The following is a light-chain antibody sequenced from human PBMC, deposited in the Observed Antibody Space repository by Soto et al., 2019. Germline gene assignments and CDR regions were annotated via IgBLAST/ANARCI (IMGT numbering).Light chain of an antibody. CDR2: EVS. CDR1: SSDVGAYDY. V-gene: IGLV2-14*01. Sequence: QSVLTQPASLSGSPGQSITISCTGTSSDVGAYDYVSWYQQHPDKAPELMIYEVSNRPSGVSDRFSGSKSVNTATLTISGLQAEDEADYYCSSYTSSSTRVFGTGTKVTVL. CDR3: SSYTSSSTRV. J-gene: IGLJ1*01.